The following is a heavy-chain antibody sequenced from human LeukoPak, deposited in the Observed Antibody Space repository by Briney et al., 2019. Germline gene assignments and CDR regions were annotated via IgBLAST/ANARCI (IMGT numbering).Heavy chain of an antibody. D-gene: IGHD5-24*01. J-gene: IGHJ4*02. CDR2: ISGSGSGGST. CDR3: AKSGYNRFDY. Sequence: GGSLRLSCAASGFTFSSSAMSWVRQAPGKGLEWVSSISGSGSGGSTYYADSVRGRFTISRDNSKNTLYLQMNSLRVEDTAVYYCAKSGYNRFDYWGQGTLVTVSS. V-gene: IGHV3-23*01. CDR1: GFTFSSSA.